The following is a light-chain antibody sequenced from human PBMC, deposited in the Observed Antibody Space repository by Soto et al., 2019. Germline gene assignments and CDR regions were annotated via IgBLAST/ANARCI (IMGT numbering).Light chain of an antibody. CDR1: QSVSSF. Sequence: EIVLTQSPATLSLSPGERATLSCRASQSVSSFLAWYQQKPGQAPRLLIYDASKKATGIPARFSGSGSGTDFTLTISSLEPEDFAVYYCQQRTNWPPEVTFGQGTKLEI. CDR2: DAS. V-gene: IGKV3-11*01. CDR3: QQRTNWPPEVT. J-gene: IGKJ2*01.